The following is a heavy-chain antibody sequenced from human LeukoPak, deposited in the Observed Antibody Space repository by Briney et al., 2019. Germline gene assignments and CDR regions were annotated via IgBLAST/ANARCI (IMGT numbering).Heavy chain of an antibody. Sequence: GGSLRLSCAASGFTFSSYWMSWVRQAPGKGLEWVALIWYDGSKKYYADSVKGRFTISRDNSKNTLHLQMSSLRAEDTAVYYCARESASGWYRAYYYGMDVWGQGTTVTVSS. CDR2: IWYDGSKK. V-gene: IGHV3-33*08. CDR3: ARESASGWYRAYYYGMDV. D-gene: IGHD6-19*01. CDR1: GFTFSSYW. J-gene: IGHJ6*02.